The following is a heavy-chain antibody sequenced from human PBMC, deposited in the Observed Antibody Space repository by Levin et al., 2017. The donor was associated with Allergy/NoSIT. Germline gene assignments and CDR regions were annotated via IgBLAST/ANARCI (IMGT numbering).Heavy chain of an antibody. Sequence: RASVKVSCKASGYTFTGYYMHWVRQAPGQGLEWMGWINPNSGGTNYAQKFQGRVTMTRDTSISTAYMELSRLRSDDTAVYYCARGGGGYCSGGSCYSLSAYYYYGMDVWGQGTTVTVSS. D-gene: IGHD2-15*01. CDR3: ARGGGGYCSGGSCYSLSAYYYYGMDV. J-gene: IGHJ6*02. V-gene: IGHV1-2*02. CDR1: GYTFTGYY. CDR2: INPNSGGT.